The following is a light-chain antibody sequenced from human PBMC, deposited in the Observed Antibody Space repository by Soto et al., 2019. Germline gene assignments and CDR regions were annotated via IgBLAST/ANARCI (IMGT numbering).Light chain of an antibody. J-gene: IGLJ3*02. Sequence: QSALTQPASVSGSPGQSITISCTGTSSDVGGYKYVSWYQHHPGQAPKLIIHAVSSRPSGVSARFSGAKSGNTASLTISGLRAEDEADYYCCSYAGSYNLGVFGGGTKLTVL. CDR3: CSYAGSYNLGV. CDR1: SSDVGGYKY. V-gene: IGLV2-14*01. CDR2: AVS.